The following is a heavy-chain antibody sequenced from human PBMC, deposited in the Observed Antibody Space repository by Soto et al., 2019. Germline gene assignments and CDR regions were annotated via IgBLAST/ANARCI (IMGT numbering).Heavy chain of an antibody. CDR1: GYTFNRHD. CDR3: AREGLYGSIQDNTFYI. V-gene: IGHV1-8*01. Sequence: QVQLVQSGAEVKRSGASVRISCKASGYTFNRHDINWVRQATGQGPEWIGWMNPNSGNTGYAQKFQGRVTMTRDSSITTAYMDLSSLTSEDTAIYYCAREGLYGSIQDNTFYIWGQGTTVSVSS. J-gene: IGHJ3*02. CDR2: MNPNSGNT. D-gene: IGHD6-19*01.